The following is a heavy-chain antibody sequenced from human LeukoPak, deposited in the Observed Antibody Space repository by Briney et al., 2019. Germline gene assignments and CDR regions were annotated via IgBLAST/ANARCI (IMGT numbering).Heavy chain of an antibody. CDR3: ARVRTIIAVAGTDY. Sequence: GGSLRLSCAASGFTFSSYAMRWVRQAPGKGLEWISTISGGGGDTYYADSVKGRFTVSRDNSKGTLYLQMNSLRAEDTAIYYCARVRTIIAVAGTDYWGLGTRVTVSS. CDR2: ISGGGGDT. J-gene: IGHJ4*02. CDR1: GFTFSSYA. D-gene: IGHD6-19*01. V-gene: IGHV3-23*01.